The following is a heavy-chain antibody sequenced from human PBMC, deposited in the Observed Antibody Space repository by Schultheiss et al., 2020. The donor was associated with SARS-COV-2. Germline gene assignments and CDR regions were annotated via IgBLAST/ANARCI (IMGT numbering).Heavy chain of an antibody. J-gene: IGHJ3*02. D-gene: IGHD3-10*01. CDR3: ARRISGRDAFDI. Sequence: GGSLRLSCAASGFTFDDYAMHWVRQAPGKGLEWVSSISSSSSYIYYADSVKGRFTISRDNAKNSLYLQMNSLRAEDTAVYYCARRISGRDAFDIWGQGTMVTVSS. CDR2: ISSSSSYI. CDR1: GFTFDDYA. V-gene: IGHV3-21*01.